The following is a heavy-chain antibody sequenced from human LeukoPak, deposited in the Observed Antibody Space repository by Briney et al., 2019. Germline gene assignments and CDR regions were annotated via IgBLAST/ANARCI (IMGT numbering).Heavy chain of an antibody. Sequence: GGSLRLSCAASGFAFSSYAMSWVRQAPGKGLEWVSAIIGSGSSTYYADSVKGRFTISRDNSKNTLFLQMNSLRAEDTAVYYCAKDRAQQLVLDFWGQGTLVTVSS. V-gene: IGHV3-23*01. J-gene: IGHJ4*02. CDR3: AKDRAQQLVLDF. CDR1: GFAFSSYA. CDR2: IIGSGSST. D-gene: IGHD6-13*01.